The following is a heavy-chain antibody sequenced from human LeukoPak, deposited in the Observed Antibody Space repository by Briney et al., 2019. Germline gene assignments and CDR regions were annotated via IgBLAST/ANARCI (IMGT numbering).Heavy chain of an antibody. CDR2: INPSGGST. V-gene: IGHV1-46*01. CDR3: ARGLATSSYFEY. Sequence: ASVKVSCKASGYTFTGYYMHWVRQAPGQGLEWMGIINPSGGSTSYEQKFQGRVTMTRDTATSTVYMEVSSLRSEETAVYYCARGLATSSYFEYWGQGPLVTVSS. CDR1: GYTFTGYY. J-gene: IGHJ4*02. D-gene: IGHD5-24*01.